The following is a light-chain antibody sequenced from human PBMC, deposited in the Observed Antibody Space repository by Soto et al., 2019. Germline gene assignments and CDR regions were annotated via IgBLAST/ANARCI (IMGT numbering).Light chain of an antibody. CDR2: EVS. V-gene: IGLV2-8*01. CDR1: SSDVGAYNY. Sequence: QSVLTQPPSASGSPGQSVTISCTGSSSDVGAYNYVSWYQQHPGKAPKLMIFEVSKRSSGVPGRFSGSKSGNRASLTVSGLQAEDEADYYCSSYSGSNNYVVFGGGNKLTVL. J-gene: IGLJ2*01. CDR3: SSYSGSNNYVV.